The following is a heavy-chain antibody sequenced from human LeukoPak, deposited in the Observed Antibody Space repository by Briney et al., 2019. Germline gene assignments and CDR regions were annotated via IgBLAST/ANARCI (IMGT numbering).Heavy chain of an antibody. V-gene: IGHV4-34*01. J-gene: IGHJ3*02. D-gene: IGHD1-20*01. CDR1: GGSFSGYY. CDR3: ARERYNWNQDDAFDI. Sequence: SETLSLTCAVYGGSFSGYYWSWIRQPPGKGLEWIGEINHSGSTNYNPSLKSRVTISVDSSKNQFSLKLSSVTAADTAVYYCARERYNWNQDDAFDIWGQGTMVTVSS. CDR2: INHSGST.